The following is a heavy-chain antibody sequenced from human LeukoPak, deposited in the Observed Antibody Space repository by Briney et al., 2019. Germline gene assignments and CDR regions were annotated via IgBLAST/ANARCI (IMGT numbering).Heavy chain of an antibody. J-gene: IGHJ4*02. V-gene: IGHV4-39*01. Sequence: SETLSLTCTVSGGSISSSSYYWGWIRQPPGKGLEWIGSIYYSGSTYYNPSLKSRVTISVDTSRNQFSLKLSSVTAADTAVYYCGRVAQDIVVVPAAIHFDYWGQGTLVTVSS. CDR3: GRVAQDIVVVPAAIHFDY. D-gene: IGHD2-2*01. CDR1: GGSISSSSYY. CDR2: IYYSGST.